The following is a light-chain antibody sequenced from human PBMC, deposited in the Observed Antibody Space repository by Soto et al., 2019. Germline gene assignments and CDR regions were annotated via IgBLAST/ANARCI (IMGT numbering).Light chain of an antibody. CDR1: QSVSSN. CDR3: QQYNNWPPIT. J-gene: IGKJ5*01. CDR2: GAS. V-gene: IGKV3-15*01. Sequence: EIVMTQSPATLSVSPGERATLSCRASQSVSSNLAWYQQNPGQPPRLLIYGASTRATGISARFSGSGSGTEFTLTISSRQSEDFAVYYCQQYNNWPPITFGQGTRLEIK.